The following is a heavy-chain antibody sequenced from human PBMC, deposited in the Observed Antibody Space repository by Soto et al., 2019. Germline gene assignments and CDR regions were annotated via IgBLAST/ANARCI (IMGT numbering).Heavy chain of an antibody. CDR2: IKQDGSEK. J-gene: IGHJ4*02. D-gene: IGHD3-3*01. CDR1: GFTFSSYW. Sequence: PGGSLRLSCTASGFTFSSYWMSWVRQAPGKGLEWVANIKQDGSEKYYVDSMKGRFTISRDNAKNSLYLQMNSLRAEDTAVYYCARVKRFLEWLPFDYWGQGTLVTVSS. V-gene: IGHV3-7*03. CDR3: ARVKRFLEWLPFDY.